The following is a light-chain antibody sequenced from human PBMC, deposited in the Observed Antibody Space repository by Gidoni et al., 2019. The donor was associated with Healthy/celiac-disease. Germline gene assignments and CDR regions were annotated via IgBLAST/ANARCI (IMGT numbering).Light chain of an antibody. CDR1: QDMSNY. Sequence: DIQMTQSPSSLSASVGDRVTITCQASQDMSNYLNWYQQKPWKAPKLLIYDASNLETWVPSRCSGSECGTDFTFTISSLQPEDIATYYCQQYGNLPRTFGQGTKLEIK. J-gene: IGKJ2*02. V-gene: IGKV1-33*01. CDR2: DAS. CDR3: QQYGNLPRT.